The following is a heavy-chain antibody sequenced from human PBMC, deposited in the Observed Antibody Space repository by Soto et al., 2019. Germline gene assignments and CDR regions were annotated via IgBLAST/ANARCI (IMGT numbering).Heavy chain of an antibody. Sequence: GGSLRLSCAASGFTFSSYAMSWVCQAPGKGLEWVSAISGSGGSTYYADSVKGRFTISRDNSKNTLYLQMNSLRAEDTAVYYRAKGRLRFLEWSPDYWGQGTLVTVSS. CDR3: AKGRLRFLEWSPDY. J-gene: IGHJ4*02. V-gene: IGHV3-23*01. CDR1: GFTFSSYA. D-gene: IGHD3-3*01. CDR2: ISGSGGST.